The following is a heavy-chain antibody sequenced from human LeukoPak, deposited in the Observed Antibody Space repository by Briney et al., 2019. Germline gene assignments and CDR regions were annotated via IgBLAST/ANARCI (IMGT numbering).Heavy chain of an antibody. V-gene: IGHV3-74*01. CDR2: IHTDGSSI. CDR1: GFTFSGYW. CDR3: ARDKSTVTSPFDY. D-gene: IGHD4-17*01. J-gene: IGHJ4*02. Sequence: GGSLRLSCAASGFTFSGYWLHWVRQAPGKGLVWVSRIHTDGSSIAYADSVKGRFTISRDNAKNTLYLQMSSLRAEDTAVYYCARDKSTVTSPFDYWGQGTLVTVSS.